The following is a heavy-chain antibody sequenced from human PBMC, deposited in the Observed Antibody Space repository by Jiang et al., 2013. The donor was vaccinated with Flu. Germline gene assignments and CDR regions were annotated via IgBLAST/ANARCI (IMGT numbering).Heavy chain of an antibody. V-gene: IGHV3-7*01. Sequence: VQLVESGGGLVQLGGSLRLSCAASGFTFSSYWMGWVRQAPGKGLEWVANIKQDGSDKQYLDSVKGRFTVSRDNAENSLYLQMNSLRAEDTAMYYCARDEGSGNWGFDSWGQGTPGHRLL. CDR2: IKQDGSDK. CDR3: ARDEGSGNWGFDS. J-gene: IGHJ4*02. D-gene: IGHD7-27*01. CDR1: GFTFSSYW.